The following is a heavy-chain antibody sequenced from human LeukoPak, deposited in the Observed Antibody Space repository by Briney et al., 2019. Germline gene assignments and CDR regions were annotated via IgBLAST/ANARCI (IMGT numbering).Heavy chain of an antibody. CDR1: GGTFSSYA. Sequence: GASVKVSCKASGGTFSSYAISWVRQAPGQGLEWMGRIIPILGIANYAQKFQGRVTITADKSTSTAYMELSSLRSEDTAVYYCAREPGELGSSKDYWGQGTLVTVSS. CDR3: AREPGELGSSKDY. CDR2: IIPILGIA. D-gene: IGHD6-6*01. V-gene: IGHV1-69*04. J-gene: IGHJ4*02.